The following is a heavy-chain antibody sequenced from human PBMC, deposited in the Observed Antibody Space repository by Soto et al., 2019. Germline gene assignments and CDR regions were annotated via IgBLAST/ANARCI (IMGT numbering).Heavy chain of an antibody. CDR2: IWYDGSNK. V-gene: IGHV3-33*01. D-gene: IGHD6-19*01. J-gene: IGHJ4*02. CDR1: GFTFSSYG. CDR3: ATEIGIAVAGTWRYADY. Sequence: QVQLVESGGGVVQPGRSLRLSCAASGFTFSSYGMHWVRQAPGKGLEWVADIWYDGSNKYYADSVKGRFTISRDNSKNTLYRQMNSLRAEDTAVYYCATEIGIAVAGTWRYADYWGQGTLVTVSS.